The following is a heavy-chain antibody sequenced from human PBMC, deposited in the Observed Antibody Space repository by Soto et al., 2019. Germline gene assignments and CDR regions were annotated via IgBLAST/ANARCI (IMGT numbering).Heavy chain of an antibody. D-gene: IGHD6-13*01. CDR3: ARVLRPTYIAECPMGAFDI. CDR1: GGTVSSYA. V-gene: IGHV1-69*01. J-gene: IGHJ3*02. CDR2: IIPIFGTA. Sequence: QVQLVQSGAEVKKPGSSVKVSCKASGGTVSSYAISWVRQAPGQGLEWMGGIIPIFGTANYAQKFQGRVTITADESTSTAYMELSSLRSEDTAVYYCARVLRPTYIAECPMGAFDIWGLGTMVTVSS.